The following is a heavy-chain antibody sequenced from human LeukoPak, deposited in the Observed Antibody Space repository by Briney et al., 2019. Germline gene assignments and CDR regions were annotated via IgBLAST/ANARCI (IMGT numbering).Heavy chain of an antibody. D-gene: IGHD3-9*01. Sequence: SETLSLTCTVSGYSISSGYYWGWIRQPPGKGLEWIGSIYHSGSTYYNPSLKSRVTISVDTSKNQFSLKLSSVTAADTAVYYCARGAQYYDILTGWGAFDIWGQGTMVTVSS. J-gene: IGHJ3*02. CDR3: ARGAQYYDILTGWGAFDI. V-gene: IGHV4-38-2*02. CDR1: GYSISSGYY. CDR2: IYHSGST.